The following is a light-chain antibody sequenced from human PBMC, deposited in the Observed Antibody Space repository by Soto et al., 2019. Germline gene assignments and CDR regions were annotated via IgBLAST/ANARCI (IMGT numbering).Light chain of an antibody. Sequence: QAVVTQEPSLTVSPGGTVTLTCGSSTGDVTSGHYPYWFQQKPGQAPRTLIYDTSNKHSWTPARFSGSLLGGKAALTLSGAQPEDEAEYYCLLSYSGAGGVFGGGTKVTVL. CDR3: LLSYSGAGGV. J-gene: IGLJ2*01. CDR1: TGDVTSGHY. V-gene: IGLV7-46*01. CDR2: DTS.